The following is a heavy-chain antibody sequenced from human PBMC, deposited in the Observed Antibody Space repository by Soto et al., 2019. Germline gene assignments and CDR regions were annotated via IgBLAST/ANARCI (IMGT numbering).Heavy chain of an antibody. V-gene: IGHV4-4*07. J-gene: IGHJ4*02. CDR2: IYSSGST. Sequence: SETLSLTCTVSGGSISYYYWNWIRQSAGKGLEWIGRIYSSGSTNYNPSLKSRISMSIDTSKNQFSLKVRAVSAADTAVYYCARDYGSGSYYTFDYRGQGTQVTVSS. CDR1: GGSISYYY. CDR3: ARDYGSGSYYTFDY. D-gene: IGHD3-10*01.